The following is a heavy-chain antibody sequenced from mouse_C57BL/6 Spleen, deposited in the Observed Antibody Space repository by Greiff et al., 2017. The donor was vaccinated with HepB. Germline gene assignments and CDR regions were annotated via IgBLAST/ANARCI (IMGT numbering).Heavy chain of an antibody. Sequence: EVQGVESGGGLVQPGESLKLSCESNNSEFPSQNMPWVRKTPEKRRELVAAINSDGGTTYYPETMERRFIISRDNTKKTLYLQRSSLRSEDTALYYCARQDYDVLDYWGQGTSVTVSS. V-gene: IGHV5-2*01. D-gene: IGHD2-4*01. CDR3: ARQDYDVLDY. J-gene: IGHJ4*01. CDR1: NSEFPSQN. CDR2: INSDGGTT.